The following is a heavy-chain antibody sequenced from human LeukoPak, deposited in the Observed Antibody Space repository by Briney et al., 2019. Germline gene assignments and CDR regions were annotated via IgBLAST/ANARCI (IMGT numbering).Heavy chain of an antibody. D-gene: IGHD3-10*01. CDR1: GGSFSGYY. J-gene: IGHJ6*03. CDR2: INHSGST. Sequence: PSETLSLTCAVYGGSFSGYYWSWIRQPPGKGLEWIGEINHSGSTNYNPSLKSRVTISVDTSKNQFSLKLSSVTAADTAVYYCARLSRAHYMDVLGKGTTVTVSS. V-gene: IGHV4-34*01. CDR3: ARLSRAHYMDV.